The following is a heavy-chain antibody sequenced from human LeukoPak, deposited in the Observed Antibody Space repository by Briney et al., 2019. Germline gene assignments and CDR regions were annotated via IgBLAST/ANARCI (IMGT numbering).Heavy chain of an antibody. CDR1: GGSISSGSYY. CDR2: IYTSGST. V-gene: IGHV4-61*02. D-gene: IGHD6-13*01. CDR3: ARIAAAGQDY. Sequence: SETLSLTCTVSGGSISSGSYYWSWIRQPAGKGLEWIGRIYTSGSTNYNPSLKSRVTMSVDTSKNQFSLKLSSVTAADTAVYYCARIAAAGQDYWGQGTLVTVSS. J-gene: IGHJ4*02.